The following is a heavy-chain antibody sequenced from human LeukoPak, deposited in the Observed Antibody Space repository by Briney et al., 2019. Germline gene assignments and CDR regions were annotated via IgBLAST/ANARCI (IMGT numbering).Heavy chain of an antibody. J-gene: IGHJ4*02. CDR1: GFTFSSYS. V-gene: IGHV3-48*02. Sequence: GGSLRLSCAASGFTFSSYSMNWVRQAPGKGLEWVSYISSSSSTIYYADSVKGRFTISRDNAKNSQYLQMNSLRDEDTAVYYCARDSTGTTGFIDYWGQGTLVTVSS. CDR2: ISSSSSTI. CDR3: ARDSTGTTGFIDY. D-gene: IGHD4-17*01.